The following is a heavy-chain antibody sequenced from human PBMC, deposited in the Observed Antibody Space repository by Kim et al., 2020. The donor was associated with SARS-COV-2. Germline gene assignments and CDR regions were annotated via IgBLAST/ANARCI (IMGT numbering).Heavy chain of an antibody. CDR2: INHSGST. J-gene: IGHJ6*02. D-gene: IGHD2-2*02. CDR3: ARGKLNTASYYYYYYGMDV. CDR1: GGSFSGYY. V-gene: IGHV4-34*01. Sequence: SETLSLTCAVYGGSFSGYYWSWIRQPPGKGLEWIREINHSGSTNYNPSLKSRVTISVDTSKNQFSLKLSSVTAADTAVYYCARGKLNTASYYYYYYGMDVWGQGTTVTVSS.